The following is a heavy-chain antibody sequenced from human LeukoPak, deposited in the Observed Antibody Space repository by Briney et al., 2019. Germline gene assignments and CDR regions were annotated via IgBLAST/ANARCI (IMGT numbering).Heavy chain of an antibody. Sequence: PSETLSLTCAVYGGSFSGYYWSWIRQPPGKGLEWIGEINHSGSTNSNPSLKSRVTISVDKSKNQFSLKLSSVTAADTAVYYCARVGYSNYFYYCYYMDVWGKGTTVTVSS. V-gene: IGHV4-34*01. CDR1: GGSFSGYY. D-gene: IGHD4-11*01. CDR3: ARVGYSNYFYYCYYMDV. J-gene: IGHJ6*03. CDR2: INHSGST.